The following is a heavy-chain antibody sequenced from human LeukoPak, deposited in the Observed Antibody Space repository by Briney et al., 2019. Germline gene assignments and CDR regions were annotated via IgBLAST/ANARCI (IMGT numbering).Heavy chain of an antibody. CDR3: ARVVVFGVSDNEHYFDY. CDR2: IIPIFGTA. CDR1: GYTFNNYV. D-gene: IGHD3-3*01. J-gene: IGHJ4*02. Sequence: ASVKVPCKASGYTFNNYVMNWVRQAPGQGLEWMGGIIPIFGTANYAQKFQGRVTMTTDTSTTTAYMELRSLRSDDTAVYYCARVVVFGVSDNEHYFDYWGQGTLVTVSS. V-gene: IGHV1-69*05.